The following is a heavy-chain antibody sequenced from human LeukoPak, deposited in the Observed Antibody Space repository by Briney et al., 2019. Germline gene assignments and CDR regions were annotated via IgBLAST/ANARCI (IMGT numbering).Heavy chain of an antibody. CDR3: ARGCGDSSSYYDEYWFDP. V-gene: IGHV4-61*02. CDR2: IYTSGST. D-gene: IGHD3-22*01. CDR1: GGSISSGSYY. J-gene: IGHJ5*02. Sequence: PSETLSLTCTVSGGSISSGSYYWSWIRQPAGKGLEWIGRIYTSGSTSYNPSLKSRVTISVDTSKNQFSLKLSSVTAADTAVYYCARGCGDSSSYYDEYWFDPWGQGTLVTVSS.